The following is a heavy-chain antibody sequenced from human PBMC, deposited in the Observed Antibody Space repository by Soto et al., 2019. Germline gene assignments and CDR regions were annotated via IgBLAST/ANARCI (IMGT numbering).Heavy chain of an antibody. CDR3: AKHREMEVAATPRWYFDV. V-gene: IGHV1-3*01. D-gene: IGHD2-15*01. Sequence: ASVKVSCKASGYTFSNHAIHWVRQAPGQRLEWMGWINAGGGDRRYAQKFQDRISITTDTFARIVYLELSSLTSADTAVYYCAKHREMEVAATPRWYFDVWGRGTLVTVPS. CDR2: INAGGGDR. CDR1: GYTFSNHA. J-gene: IGHJ2*01.